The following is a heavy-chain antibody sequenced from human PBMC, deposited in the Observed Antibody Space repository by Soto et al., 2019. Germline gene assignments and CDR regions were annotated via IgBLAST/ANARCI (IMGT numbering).Heavy chain of an antibody. CDR3: ARRDRATGWFDP. J-gene: IGHJ5*02. CDR1: GYSCTSYW. Sequence: XESLKVSCKGSGYSCTSYWVGWVLQMPGKGLEWMGIIYPGDSDTRYSPSFQGQVTISADKSISTAYLQWSSLKASDTAMYYCARRDRATGWFDPWGQGTLVTVSS. CDR2: IYPGDSDT. V-gene: IGHV5-51*01. D-gene: IGHD4-4*01.